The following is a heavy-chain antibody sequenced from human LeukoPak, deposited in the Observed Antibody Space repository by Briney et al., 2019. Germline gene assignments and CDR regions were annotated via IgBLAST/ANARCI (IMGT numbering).Heavy chain of an antibody. D-gene: IGHD2-2*01. CDR2: IYYSGST. J-gene: IGHJ6*02. CDR1: GGSISNYY. V-gene: IGHV4-59*01. CDR3: AARRYCSSTSCYLGHYGMDV. Sequence: PSETLSLTCTVSGGSISNYYWSWIRQPPGKGLEWIGYIYYSGSTNYNPSLKSRVTISVDTSKNQFSLKLSSVTAADTAVYYCAARRYCSSTSCYLGHYGMDVWGQGTTVTVSS.